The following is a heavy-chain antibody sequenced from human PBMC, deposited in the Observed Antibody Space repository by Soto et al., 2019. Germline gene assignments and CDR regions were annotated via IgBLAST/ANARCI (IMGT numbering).Heavy chain of an antibody. CDR2: ISYDGSNK. D-gene: IGHD3-3*01. V-gene: IGHV3-30*18. CDR1: GFTFSSYG. CDR3: AKDRYYDFWSGYSYGMDV. Sequence: GGSLRLSCAASGFTFSSYGMHWVRQAPGKGLEWVAVISYDGSNKYYADSVKGRFTISRDNSKNTLYLQMNSLRAEDTAVYYCAKDRYYDFWSGYSYGMDVWGQGTTVTVSS. J-gene: IGHJ6*02.